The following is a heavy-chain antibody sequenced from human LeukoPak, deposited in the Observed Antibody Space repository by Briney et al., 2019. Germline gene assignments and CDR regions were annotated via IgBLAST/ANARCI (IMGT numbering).Heavy chain of an antibody. D-gene: IGHD1-14*01. V-gene: IGHV3-53*01. J-gene: IGHJ6*04. Sequence: GGSLRLSCAASGFAVSSHYMSWVRQAPGKGLEWVSIIYSGGNTYYADSVRGRFTISRDNSKNTLYLQMNYLRAEDTAVYYCTSRRLNHEFGMDVWGKGTTVTVSS. CDR1: GFAVSSHY. CDR3: TSRRLNHEFGMDV. CDR2: IYSGGNT.